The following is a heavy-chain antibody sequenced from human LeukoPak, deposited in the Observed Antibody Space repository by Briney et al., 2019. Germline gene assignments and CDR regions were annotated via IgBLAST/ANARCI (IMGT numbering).Heavy chain of an antibody. CDR2: ISYDGSNK. CDR3: ARANDYVWGSYRQFDY. CDR1: GFTFSSYA. Sequence: GGSLRLSCAASGFTFSSYAMHWVRQAPGKGLEWVAVISYDGSNKYYADSVKGRFTISRDNSKNTLYLQMNSLRAEDTAVYYCARANDYVWGSYRQFDYWGQGTLVTVSS. D-gene: IGHD3-16*02. J-gene: IGHJ4*02. V-gene: IGHV3-30-3*01.